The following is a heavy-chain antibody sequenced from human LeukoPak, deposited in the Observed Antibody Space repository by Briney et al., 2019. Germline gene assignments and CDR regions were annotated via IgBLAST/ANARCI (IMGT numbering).Heavy chain of an antibody. J-gene: IGHJ4*02. Sequence: SETLSLTCTVSGGSISNGNYYWTWIRQSPGKGLECIGYIHHSGTTYYNPSLKSRVTISVDKSKNQFSLKLSSVTAAVTAVYYCARVPTYSGYARSLDYWGQGTLVTVSS. CDR1: GGSISNGNYY. D-gene: IGHD5-12*01. CDR2: IHHSGTT. V-gene: IGHV4-30-2*06. CDR3: ARVPTYSGYARSLDY.